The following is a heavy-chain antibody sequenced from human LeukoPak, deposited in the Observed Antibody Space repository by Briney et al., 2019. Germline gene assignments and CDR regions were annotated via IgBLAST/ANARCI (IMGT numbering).Heavy chain of an antibody. CDR1: GFTVSSNS. V-gene: IGHV3-66*02. Sequence: GGSLRLSCAASGFTVSSNSMTWVRQAPGKGLDWVSVIYSGGSTYYADSVKGRFTISRDNSKNTLILQMNSLRPEDTAVYYCARGASGTYYFGYWGRGTLVTVSS. D-gene: IGHD1-26*01. CDR3: ARGASGTYYFGY. CDR2: IYSGGST. J-gene: IGHJ4*02.